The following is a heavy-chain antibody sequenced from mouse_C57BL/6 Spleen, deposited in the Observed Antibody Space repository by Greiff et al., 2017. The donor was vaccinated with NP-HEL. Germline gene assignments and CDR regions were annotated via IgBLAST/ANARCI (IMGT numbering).Heavy chain of an antibody. D-gene: IGHD1-2*01. Sequence: DVKLVESGGDLVKPGGSLKLSCAASGFTFSSYGMSWVRQTPDKRLEWVATISSGGSYTYYPDSVKGRFTISRDNAKNTLYLQMSSLKSEDTAMYYCARWTVHEDYWGQGTTLTVSS. CDR1: GFTFSSYG. CDR3: ARWTVHEDY. CDR2: ISSGGSYT. V-gene: IGHV5-6*02. J-gene: IGHJ2*01.